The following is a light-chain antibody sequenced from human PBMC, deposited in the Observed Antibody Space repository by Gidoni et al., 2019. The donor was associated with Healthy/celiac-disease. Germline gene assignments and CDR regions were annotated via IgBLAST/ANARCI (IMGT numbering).Light chain of an antibody. V-gene: IGKV1-33*01. CDR3: QQYDNLPMYT. J-gene: IGKJ2*01. CDR2: DAS. CDR1: QDISNY. Sequence: DIQMTQSPSSLSASVGDRVTITCQASQDISNYLNWYQQKPGKAPKLLIYDASNLETGVPSRFSGSGSRTDFTFTISSLQPEDIATYYCQQYDNLPMYTFGQXTKLEIK.